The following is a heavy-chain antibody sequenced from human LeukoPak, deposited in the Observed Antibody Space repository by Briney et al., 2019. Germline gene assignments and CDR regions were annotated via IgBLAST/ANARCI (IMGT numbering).Heavy chain of an antibody. J-gene: IGHJ4*02. D-gene: IGHD3-3*01. CDR1: GGSFSGYY. CDR2: INHSGST. CDR3: ARRWSGWPLDY. Sequence: PSETLSLTCAVYGGSFSGYYWSWIRQPPGKGLEWIGEINHSGSTNYNPSLKSRVTISVDTSKNQFSLKLSSVTAADTAVYYCARRWSGWPLDYWGQGTLVTVSS. V-gene: IGHV4-34*01.